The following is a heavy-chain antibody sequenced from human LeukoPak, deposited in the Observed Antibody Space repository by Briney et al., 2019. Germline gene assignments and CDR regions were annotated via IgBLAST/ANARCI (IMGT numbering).Heavy chain of an antibody. CDR2: INPNSGGT. V-gene: IGHV1-2*02. D-gene: IGHD3-3*01. J-gene: IGHJ6*03. Sequence: ASVKVSCKASGYTFTGYYMRWVRQAPGQGLEWMGWINPNSGGTNYAQKFQGRVTMTRDTSISTAYMELSRLRSDDTAVYYCARVYDFWNNYYYMDVWGKGTTVTVSS. CDR1: GYTFTGYY. CDR3: ARVYDFWNNYYYMDV.